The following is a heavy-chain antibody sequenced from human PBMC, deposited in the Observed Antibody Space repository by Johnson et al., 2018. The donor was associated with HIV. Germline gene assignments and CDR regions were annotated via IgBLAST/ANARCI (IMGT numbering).Heavy chain of an antibody. CDR2: ISGSGDST. CDR1: GFTFDDYA. V-gene: IGHV3-23*04. CDR3: AKEQWVAVALWVYAFDM. Sequence: VQLVESGGGLVQPGGSLRLSCAASGFTFDDYAMSWVRQAQGKGLEWVAAISGSGDSTYYADSVKGRFTISRDNSKNTFFLQMNSLRAEDTALYYCAKEQWVAVALWVYAFDMWGQGTMVTSLQ. J-gene: IGHJ3*02. D-gene: IGHD6-19*01.